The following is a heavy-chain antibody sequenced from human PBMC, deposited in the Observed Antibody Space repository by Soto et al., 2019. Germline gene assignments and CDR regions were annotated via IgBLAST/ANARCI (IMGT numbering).Heavy chain of an antibody. Sequence: AGGSLRLSCAASGFTFSNCAMSWVRQAPGKGLEWVSGVSGSGGTTTYADSVKGRFTISRVNSKNTLYLQMNSLRAEDTALYYCAREWLSFPLVPDYWGQGTLVTVSS. J-gene: IGHJ4*02. CDR3: AREWLSFPLVPDY. CDR1: GFTFSNCA. D-gene: IGHD3-3*01. CDR2: VSGSGGTT. V-gene: IGHV3-23*01.